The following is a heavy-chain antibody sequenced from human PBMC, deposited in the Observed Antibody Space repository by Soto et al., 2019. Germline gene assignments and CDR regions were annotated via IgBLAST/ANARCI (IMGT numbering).Heavy chain of an antibody. J-gene: IGHJ5*02. D-gene: IGHD3-22*01. CDR1: GYTFTSYG. CDR3: ARDQSYNDLYWLLDT. CDR2: ISAYNGNT. Sequence: ASVKVSCKASGYTFTSYGISWVRQAPGQGLEWMGWISAYNGNTNYAQKLQGRVTMTTDTSTSTAYMELRSLRSDDTAMYFCARDQSYNDLYWLLDTRGQRTPVTVSS. V-gene: IGHV1-18*01.